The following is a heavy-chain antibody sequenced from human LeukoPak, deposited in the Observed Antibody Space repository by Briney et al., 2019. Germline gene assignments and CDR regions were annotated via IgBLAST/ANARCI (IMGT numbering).Heavy chain of an antibody. V-gene: IGHV4-4*07. Sequence: PSETLSLTCTVSGDSISSSYWSWIRQPAGKGLELIGHIYVSGSTNYNPSLKSRVTMSVDTSKNQFSLRLSSVTAADMAFYYCARDSNGARAFDIWGQGTMVTVSS. CDR3: ARDSNGARAFDI. D-gene: IGHD2-8*01. J-gene: IGHJ3*02. CDR1: GDSISSSY. CDR2: IYVSGST.